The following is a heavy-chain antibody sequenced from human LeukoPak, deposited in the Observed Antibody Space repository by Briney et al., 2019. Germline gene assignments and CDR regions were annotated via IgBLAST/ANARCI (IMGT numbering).Heavy chain of an antibody. J-gene: IGHJ4*02. CDR3: ARNGYGSGSSW. D-gene: IGHD3-10*01. CDR1: GGSISNYF. V-gene: IGHV4-4*07. CDR2: IYSTGRS. Sequence: SETLSLTCTASGGSISNYFWSWVRQPAGKGLEWIGRIYSTGRSDYNPSLNSRVTISVDTSKNQVSLKLTSVTAADTAVYYCARNGYGSGSSWWGQGTLVTVSS.